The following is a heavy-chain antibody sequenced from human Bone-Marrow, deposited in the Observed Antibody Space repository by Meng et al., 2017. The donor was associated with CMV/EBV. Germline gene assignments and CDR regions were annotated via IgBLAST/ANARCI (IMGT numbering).Heavy chain of an antibody. V-gene: IGHV3-74*03. CDR1: GFTISSYL. CDR3: AKGERGDSSPPCHS. D-gene: IGHD3-16*01. CDR2: VNSDGTTT. J-gene: IGHJ5*02. Sequence: GESLNISCAAGGFTISSYLIHWVRQAPGKGLVWVSRVNSDGTTTTYADSVKGRLTTSRDSAKNTQYLQMNRLRAEDTAVYYCAKGERGDSSPPCHSWGQGTLVTVSS.